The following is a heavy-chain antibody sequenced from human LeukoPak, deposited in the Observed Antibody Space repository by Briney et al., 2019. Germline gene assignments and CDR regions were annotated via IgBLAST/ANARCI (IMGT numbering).Heavy chain of an antibody. D-gene: IGHD6-13*01. Sequence: ASVKVSCKASGYSFTSYDINWVRQATGQGLEWMGWMNPNSGNTGYAQEFQGRVTMTGNTSISTVYMEMSSLRSEDTAVYYCARIRQGRWYEGDYWGQGTLVTVSS. V-gene: IGHV1-8*01. CDR3: ARIRQGRWYEGDY. CDR1: GYSFTSYD. J-gene: IGHJ4*02. CDR2: MNPNSGNT.